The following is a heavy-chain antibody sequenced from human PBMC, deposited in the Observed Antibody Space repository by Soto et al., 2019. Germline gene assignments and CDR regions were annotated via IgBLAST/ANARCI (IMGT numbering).Heavy chain of an antibody. CDR3: TTGSVGATDYYYYYGMDV. CDR2: ITSKTDGGTT. J-gene: IGHJ6*02. V-gene: IGHV3-15*01. Sequence: GGSLRLSCAASGFTFSNAWMSWVRQAPGQGLEWVGRITSKTDGGTTDYAAPVKGRFTISRDDSKNTLYLQMNSLKTEDTAVYYCTTGSVGATDYYYYYGMDVWGQGTTVAVSS. D-gene: IGHD1-26*01. CDR1: GFTFSNAW.